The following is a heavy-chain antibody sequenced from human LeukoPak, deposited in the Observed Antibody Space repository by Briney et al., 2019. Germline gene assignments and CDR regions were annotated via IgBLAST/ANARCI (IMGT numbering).Heavy chain of an antibody. CDR1: GFTFSRNW. V-gene: IGHV3-7*01. CDR3: ARPRDDRTRFDP. J-gene: IGHJ5*02. Sequence: GGSLRLSCAASGFTFSRNWMTWVRQAPGKGLEWVADIKEDGSEKYYVDSVKGRFTISRDNAKNSLYLQMNSLRDEDTAVYYCARPRDDRTRFDPWGQGTLVTVSS. D-gene: IGHD3-22*01. CDR2: IKEDGSEK.